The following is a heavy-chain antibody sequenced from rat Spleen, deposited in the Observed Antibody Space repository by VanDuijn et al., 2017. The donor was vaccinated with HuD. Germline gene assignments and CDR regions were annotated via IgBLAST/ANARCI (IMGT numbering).Heavy chain of an antibody. J-gene: IGHJ2*01. CDR1: GFTFSDYY. Sequence: EVQLVESGGVLVQPGRSLKLSCAVSGFTFSDYYMAWVRQAPGKGLEWVASITNTGGSTYYPDSVKGRFTISRDNAKSTLYLQMNSLRSEDTATYYCTRNWDYWGQGVMVTVSS. CDR3: TRNWDY. CDR2: ITNTGGST. V-gene: IGHV5-31*01. D-gene: IGHD3-6*01.